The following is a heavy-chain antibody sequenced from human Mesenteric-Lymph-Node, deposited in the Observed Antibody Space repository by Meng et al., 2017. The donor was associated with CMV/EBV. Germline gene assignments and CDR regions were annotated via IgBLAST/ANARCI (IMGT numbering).Heavy chain of an antibody. J-gene: IGHJ4*02. CDR3: ARHQRWLKSEGGFNY. CDR1: GGSVSGYY. CDR2: INHSGST. V-gene: IGHV4-34*01. D-gene: IGHD4-23*01. Sequence: HLQQWGAGLLKPSETLSLTCAVYGGSVSGYYWSWIRQPPGKGLEWIGEINHSGSTNYNPSLKSRVTISVDTSKNQFSLKLSSVTAADTAVYYCARHQRWLKSEGGFNYWGQGTLVTVSS.